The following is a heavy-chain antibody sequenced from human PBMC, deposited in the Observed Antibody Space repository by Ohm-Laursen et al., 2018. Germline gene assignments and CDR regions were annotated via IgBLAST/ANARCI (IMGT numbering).Heavy chain of an antibody. CDR1: GFTFSNAW. Sequence: SLRLSCAASGFTFSNAWMSWVRQAPGKVLEWVGRIKRKADGETTDYAAPVKDRLTTSRDDSKTTLYLQMNSLKTEDTAVYYCATGLPADDAFNIWGQGTMVTVSS. CDR3: ATGLPADDAFNI. V-gene: IGHV3-15*01. CDR2: IKRKADGETT. J-gene: IGHJ3*02.